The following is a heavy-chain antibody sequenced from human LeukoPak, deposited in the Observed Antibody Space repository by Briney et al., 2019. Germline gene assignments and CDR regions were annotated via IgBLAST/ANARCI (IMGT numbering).Heavy chain of an antibody. CDR2: IYASGST. Sequence: KPSETLSLTCTVSGGSISSYYLSWIRQPAGKGLEWIGRIYASGSTNYNPSLKSRVTMSLDTSKSQFSLKLISVIAADTAVYYCARDPRGIVGANHNWFDPWGQGTLVTVSS. D-gene: IGHD1-26*01. CDR3: ARDPRGIVGANHNWFDP. CDR1: GGSISSYY. J-gene: IGHJ5*02. V-gene: IGHV4-4*07.